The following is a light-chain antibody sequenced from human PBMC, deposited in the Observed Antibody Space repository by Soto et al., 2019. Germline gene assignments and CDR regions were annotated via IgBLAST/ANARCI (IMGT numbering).Light chain of an antibody. CDR1: QSVLXXXNQKNY. J-gene: IGKJ1*01. Sequence: DIVXXQSPDSVAVSLGERATINCKSSQSVLXXXNQKNYLAWYHQKPGQPPKLLIYWASIRESGVPTRFSGSGSGTNFTLTISSLQAEDAAVYYCQQYYTTPPTFGLGTKVEVK. CDR3: QQYYTTPPT. CDR2: WAS. V-gene: IGKV4-1*01.